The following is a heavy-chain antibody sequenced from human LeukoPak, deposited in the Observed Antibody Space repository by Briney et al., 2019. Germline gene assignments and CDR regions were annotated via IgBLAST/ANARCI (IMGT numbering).Heavy chain of an antibody. J-gene: IGHJ5*01. Sequence: SETLSLICAVYGGSFSGYYGSWIRQPPGKGLEWIGEINHSGSTNYNPSLKSRVTISVDTSKNQFSLKLSSVTAADTAVYYCARGVSRITMVRGVTPQTSYWFGRWGQGTLVTVSS. D-gene: IGHD3-10*01. CDR1: GGSFSGYY. V-gene: IGHV4-34*01. CDR3: ARGVSRITMVRGVTPQTSYWFGR. CDR2: INHSGST.